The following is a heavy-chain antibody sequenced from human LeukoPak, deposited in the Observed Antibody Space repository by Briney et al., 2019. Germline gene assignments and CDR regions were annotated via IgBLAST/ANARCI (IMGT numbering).Heavy chain of an antibody. J-gene: IGHJ4*02. Sequence: GGSLRLSCAASGYIFSDHGMTWVRQAPGKGLEWVSTINGAGDNPHYAETVKGRFTISRDNSRNTVFLQIDSLRADDTAIYYCAKVTVCYGCYFDYWGQGILVTVSS. CDR2: INGAGDNP. CDR3: AKVTVCYGCYFDY. CDR1: GYIFSDHG. V-gene: IGHV3-23*01. D-gene: IGHD2-8*01.